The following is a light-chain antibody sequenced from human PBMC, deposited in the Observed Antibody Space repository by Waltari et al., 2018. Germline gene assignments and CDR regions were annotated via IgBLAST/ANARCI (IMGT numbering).Light chain of an antibody. CDR1: SSDVGGYNL. Sequence: QSALTQPASVSGSPGQSITISCTGTSSDVGGYNLVSWHQQHPGKAPKLIIYGVINRPSGVSNRFSGSKSGNTASLTISGLQAEDEADYYCTSYITTRGDWVFGGGTKLTVL. V-gene: IGLV2-14*01. CDR3: TSYITTRGDWV. J-gene: IGLJ3*02. CDR2: GVI.